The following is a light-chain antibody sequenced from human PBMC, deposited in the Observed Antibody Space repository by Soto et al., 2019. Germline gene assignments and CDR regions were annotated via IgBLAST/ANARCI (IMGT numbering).Light chain of an antibody. CDR2: DAS. V-gene: IGKV3-11*01. J-gene: IGKJ1*01. Sequence: EIVLTQSPATLSLSPGERATLSCRASQSVSSYLAWYQQKPGQAPRLLIYDASNRATGIPDRFSGSGSGTDFTPIPIYLEPHDAAGDNRQKYGSTLYTFGQGTKVDIK. CDR3: QKYGSTLYT. CDR1: QSVSSY.